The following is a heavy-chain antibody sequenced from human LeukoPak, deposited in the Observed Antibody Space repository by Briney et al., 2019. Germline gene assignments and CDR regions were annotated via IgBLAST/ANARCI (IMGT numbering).Heavy chain of an antibody. CDR3: AREQIGGDGGSYFDY. V-gene: IGHV3-64*01. D-gene: IGHD2-21*01. Sequence: GGSLRLSCAASGFTFRSYAMHWVRQAPGKGLEYVSAISNNGGSTFYANSVKGRFTISRDNSKNTLYLQMGSLRAEDMAVYYCAREQIGGDGGSYFDYWGQGTLVTVSS. CDR1: GFTFRSYA. J-gene: IGHJ4*02. CDR2: ISNNGGST.